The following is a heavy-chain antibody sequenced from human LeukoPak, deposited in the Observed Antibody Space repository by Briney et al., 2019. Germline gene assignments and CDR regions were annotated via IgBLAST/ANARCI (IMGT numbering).Heavy chain of an antibody. J-gene: IGHJ6*03. Sequence: PSETLSLTCTVSGGSLSSHYWSWIRQPPGKGLEWIGYIYYSGSTNYNPSLKSRVTISVDTSKNQFSLKLSSVTAAGTAVYYWARARGFDDSWSWNYYYYMDVWGKGTPVTVSS. D-gene: IGHD3-3*01. CDR3: ARARGFDDSWSWNYYYYMDV. CDR2: IYYSGST. CDR1: GGSLSSHY. V-gene: IGHV4-59*11.